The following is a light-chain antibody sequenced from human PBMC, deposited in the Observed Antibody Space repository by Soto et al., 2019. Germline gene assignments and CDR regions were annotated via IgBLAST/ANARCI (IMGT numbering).Light chain of an antibody. Sequence: QSVLTQPPSVSAAPGQKVSISCSGSSSNIGNNYVSWYQQFPGTAPKLLIYDNNKRPSGIPDRFSVSKSGTSATLDITGLQTGDEADYYCGTWDNGLSAPYVFGTGTKLTVL. CDR3: GTWDNGLSAPYV. V-gene: IGLV1-51*01. CDR1: SSNIGNNY. CDR2: DNN. J-gene: IGLJ1*01.